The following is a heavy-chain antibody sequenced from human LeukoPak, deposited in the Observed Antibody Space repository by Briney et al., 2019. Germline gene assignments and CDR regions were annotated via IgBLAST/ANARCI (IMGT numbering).Heavy chain of an antibody. V-gene: IGHV3-7*01. CDR2: IKQDGSEK. CDR3: AKDRYYYGSGSYYGMDV. J-gene: IGHJ6*02. D-gene: IGHD3-10*01. CDR1: GFTFSSYW. Sequence: GGSLRLSCAASGFTFSSYWMSWVRQAPGKGLEWVANIKQDGSEKYYGDSVKGRFTISRDNSKNTLYLQMNSLRAEDTAVYYCAKDRYYYGSGSYYGMDVWGQGTTVTVSS.